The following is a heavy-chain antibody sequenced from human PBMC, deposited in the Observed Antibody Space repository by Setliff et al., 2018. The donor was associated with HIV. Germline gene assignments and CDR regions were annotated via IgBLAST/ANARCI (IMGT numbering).Heavy chain of an antibody. Sequence: SETLSLTCTVPGGSISSGGFYWTWIRQHPGKGLEWIGYIYTSGSTNYNPSLKSRVTISVDTSKNQFSLKLSSVTAADTAVYYCARGLSFYDPGGFDYWGQGTLVTVSS. CDR3: ARGLSFYDPGGFDY. D-gene: IGHD3-22*01. CDR1: GGSISSGGFY. J-gene: IGHJ4*02. CDR2: IYTSGST. V-gene: IGHV4-61*08.